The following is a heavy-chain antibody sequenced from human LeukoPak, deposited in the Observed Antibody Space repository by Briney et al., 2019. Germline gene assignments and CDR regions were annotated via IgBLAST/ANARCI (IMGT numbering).Heavy chain of an antibody. D-gene: IGHD6-13*01. CDR2: ISSSSSYI. Sequence: PGRSLRLSCAASGFTFSSYSMNWVRQAPGKGLEWVSSISSSSSYIYYADSVKGRFTISRDNSKNSLYLQMNSLRTEDTALYYCAKDSSSWYDYWGQGTLVTVSS. J-gene: IGHJ4*02. V-gene: IGHV3-21*04. CDR3: AKDSSSWYDY. CDR1: GFTFSSYS.